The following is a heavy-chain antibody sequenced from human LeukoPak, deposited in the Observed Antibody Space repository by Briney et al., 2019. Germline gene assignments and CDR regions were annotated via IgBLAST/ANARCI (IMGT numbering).Heavy chain of an antibody. V-gene: IGHV4-61*02. D-gene: IGHD2-15*01. CDR2: IYTSGST. Sequence: PSETLSLTCTVSGASISIGSFYWSWIRQPAGKGLEWIGRIYTSGSTNYSPSLKSRVTISVDTSKNQFSLKLSSVTAADTAVYYCAREGDSGYCSDGSCYGWRNLDYWGQGTLVTVSS. CDR1: GASISIGSFY. J-gene: IGHJ4*02. CDR3: AREGDSGYCSDGSCYGWRNLDY.